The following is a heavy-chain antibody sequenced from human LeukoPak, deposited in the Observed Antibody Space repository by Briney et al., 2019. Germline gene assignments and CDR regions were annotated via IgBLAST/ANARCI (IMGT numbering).Heavy chain of an antibody. D-gene: IGHD2-15*01. J-gene: IGHJ1*01. CDR2: INHSGSA. CDR1: GGSFSGYY. CDR3: ARENCSGGSCYSHGEYFQH. V-gene: IGHV4-34*01. Sequence: PSETLSLTCAVYGGSFSGYYWSWIRQPPGKGLEWIGEINHSGSANYNPSLKSRVTISVDTSKNQFSLKLSSVTAADTAVYYCARENCSGGSCYSHGEYFQHWGQGTLVTVSS.